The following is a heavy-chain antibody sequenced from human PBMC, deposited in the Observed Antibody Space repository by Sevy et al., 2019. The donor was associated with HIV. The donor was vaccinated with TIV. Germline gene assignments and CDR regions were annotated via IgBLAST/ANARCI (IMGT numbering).Heavy chain of an antibody. V-gene: IGHV5-51*01. J-gene: IGHJ3*02. Sequence: GESLKISCETSGYWFTSHWIGWVRRMPGKGLEWVGIVFPGNSDVRYAPSFQGQVTISVDKSISVAYLQWSSLKASDTAMYYCVRGGHLHLDSFDIWGQGTMVTVS. D-gene: IGHD2-15*01. CDR3: VRGGHLHLDSFDI. CDR1: GYWFTSHW. CDR2: VFPGNSDV.